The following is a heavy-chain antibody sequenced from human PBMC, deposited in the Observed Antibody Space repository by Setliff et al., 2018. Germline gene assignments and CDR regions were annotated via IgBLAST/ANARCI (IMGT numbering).Heavy chain of an antibody. CDR2: VYTSGST. V-gene: IGHV4-61*09. J-gene: IGHJ4*02. D-gene: IGHD3-22*01. CDR1: GGPISNDYYY. Sequence: SETLSLTCTVSGGPISNDYYYWSWIRQPAGKGLEWIGHVYTSGSTNYHPSLKSRITISADTSKNLFSLRLSSVTAADTAMYYCAREVARDDSGYYYYFDFWGQGTLVTVSS. CDR3: AREVARDDSGYYYYFDF.